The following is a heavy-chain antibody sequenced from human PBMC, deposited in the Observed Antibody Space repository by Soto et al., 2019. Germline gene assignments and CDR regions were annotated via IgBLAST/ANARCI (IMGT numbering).Heavy chain of an antibody. CDR2: IYPGDSDT. J-gene: IGHJ6*02. CDR1: GYSFTSYW. CDR3: ARHLGDSSGYYYYYYGMDV. Sequence: GESLKISCKGSGYSFTSYWIGWVGQMRGKGLEWMGIIYPGDSDTRYSPSFQGQVTISADKSISTAYLQWSSLKASDTAMYYCARHLGDSSGYYYYYYGMDVWGQGTTVTVSS. D-gene: IGHD3-22*01. V-gene: IGHV5-51*01.